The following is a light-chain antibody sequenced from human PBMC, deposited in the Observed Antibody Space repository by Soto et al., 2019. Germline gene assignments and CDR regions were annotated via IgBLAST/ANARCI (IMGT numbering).Light chain of an antibody. Sequence: EIVLTQSPGTLSLSPGEGATLSCRASQSVNSNYLAWYQQKPGQAPRLLIHYISNRATGIPDRFSGSGSGTDFTLTISRLEPEDFAIYYCHQYGTSPPTWTFGQGTKVDIK. CDR2: YIS. V-gene: IGKV3-20*01. J-gene: IGKJ1*01. CDR1: QSVNSNY. CDR3: HQYGTSPPTWT.